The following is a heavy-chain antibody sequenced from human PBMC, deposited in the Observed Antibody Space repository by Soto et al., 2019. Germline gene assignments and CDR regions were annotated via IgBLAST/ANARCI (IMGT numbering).Heavy chain of an antibody. CDR1: GFTFDDYA. J-gene: IGHJ6*02. Sequence: DVQLVESGGGLVQPGRSLRLSCAASGFTFDDYAMHWVRQAPGKGLEWVSGISWNSGSIGYADSVKGRFTISRDNAKNSLLLQMTSLIAEATGFYYCASGIQLWLRKPLGYYYGMDVWGQGTTGSVSS. CDR3: ASGIQLWLRKPLGYYYGMDV. CDR2: ISWNSGSI. V-gene: IGHV3-9*01. D-gene: IGHD5-18*01.